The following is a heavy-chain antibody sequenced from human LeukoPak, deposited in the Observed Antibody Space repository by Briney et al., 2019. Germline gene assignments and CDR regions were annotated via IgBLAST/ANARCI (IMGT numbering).Heavy chain of an antibody. V-gene: IGHV4-39*01. D-gene: IGHD4-23*01. CDR2: VYYTGTT. CDR1: GGSISSTSSY. CDR3: ARRDNCGGNPVLDY. J-gene: IGHJ4*02. Sequence: PSETLSLTCTVSGGSISSTSSYWSWIRQPPGKGLEWIGSVYYTGTTYYSPSLKSRLTISVDTSKYQFSLKVSSVTAADTAIYYCARRDNCGGNPVLDYWGQGTLVTVSS.